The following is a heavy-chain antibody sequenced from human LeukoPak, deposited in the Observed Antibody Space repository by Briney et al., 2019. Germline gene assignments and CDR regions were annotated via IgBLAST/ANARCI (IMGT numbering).Heavy chain of an antibody. J-gene: IGHJ6*03. V-gene: IGHV4-59*01. D-gene: IGHD6-19*01. CDR2: ILYSGST. Sequence: SETLSLTCTVSGGSISSYYWSWIRQPPGKGLEWIGYILYSGSTNYNPSLKSRVTISVDTSKKQFSLKLSSVTAADTAVYYCARVGYNSGWSFHYYNMDVWGKGTTVTVSS. CDR3: ARVGYNSGWSFHYYNMDV. CDR1: GGSISSYY.